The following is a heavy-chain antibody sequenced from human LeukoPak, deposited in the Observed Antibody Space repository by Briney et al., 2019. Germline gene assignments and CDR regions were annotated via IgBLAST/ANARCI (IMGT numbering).Heavy chain of an antibody. CDR2: INPSGGST. CDR3: ASDLHGDSTKTLSAFDY. J-gene: IGHJ4*02. Sequence: ASVKVSCKASGYTFTSYYMHWVRQAPGQGLEWMGIINPSGGSTSYAQKFQGRVTMTRDMSTSTVYMELSSLRSEDTAVYYCASDLHGDSTKTLSAFDYWGQGTLVTVSS. D-gene: IGHD3-22*01. V-gene: IGHV1-46*01. CDR1: GYTFTSYY.